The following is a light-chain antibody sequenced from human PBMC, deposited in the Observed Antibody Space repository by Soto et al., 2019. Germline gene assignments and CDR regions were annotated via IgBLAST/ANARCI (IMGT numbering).Light chain of an antibody. Sequence: QSALTQPPSASGSAGQSVSISCTGTSRDVGGDNYVSWFQQYPGKVPKLLIYEVNKRPSGVPDRFSGSKSGNTASLAVSGLQAEDEADYYCLSDVGSNIVVFGGGTKVTVL. CDR1: SRDVGGDNY. CDR2: EVN. V-gene: IGLV2-8*01. J-gene: IGLJ2*01. CDR3: LSDVGSNIVV.